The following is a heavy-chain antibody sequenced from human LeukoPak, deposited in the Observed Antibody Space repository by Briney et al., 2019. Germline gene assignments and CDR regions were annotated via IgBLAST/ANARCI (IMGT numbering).Heavy chain of an antibody. CDR1: GGSISSSSYY. Sequence: SETLSLTCTVSGGSISSSSYYWSWIRQPAGKGLEWIGRIYTSGSTNYNPSLKSRVTMSVDTSKNQFSLKLSSVTAADTAVYYCARGHDSSGYNPFEYWGQGTLVTVSS. CDR3: ARGHDSSGYNPFEY. D-gene: IGHD3-22*01. CDR2: IYTSGST. J-gene: IGHJ4*02. V-gene: IGHV4-61*02.